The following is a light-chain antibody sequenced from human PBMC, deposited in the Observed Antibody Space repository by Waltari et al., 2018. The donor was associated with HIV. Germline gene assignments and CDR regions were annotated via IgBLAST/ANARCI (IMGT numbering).Light chain of an antibody. CDR3: QVWNSRSDPAVV. CDR1: EIATKD. J-gene: IGLJ2*01. V-gene: IGLV3-21*02. Sequence: SYVVTQPPSVSVAPGQTATITCRGDEIATKDVHRPSGIPERFSGSFFGTTTTATLTISRVEAGDEADYYCQVWNSRSDPAVVFGGGTKLTVL.